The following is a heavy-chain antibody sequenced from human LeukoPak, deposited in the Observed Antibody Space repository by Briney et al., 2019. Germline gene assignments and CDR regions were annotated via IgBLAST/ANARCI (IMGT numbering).Heavy chain of an antibody. CDR1: GIILSSYW. J-gene: IGHJ4*02. CDR2: IKQDGSEK. V-gene: IGHV3-7*01. Sequence: GGSLRLSCAASGIILSSYWMSWVRQAPGKGLEWVANIKQDGSEKWYVDSVKGRFTISRDNAKNSLYLQMNSLRVEDTAVYYCARGPHWDPHFDYWGQGTLVTVSS. D-gene: IGHD7-27*01. CDR3: ARGPHWDPHFDY.